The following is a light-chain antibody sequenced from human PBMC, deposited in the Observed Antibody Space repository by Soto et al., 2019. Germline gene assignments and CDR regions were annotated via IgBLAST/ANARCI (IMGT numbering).Light chain of an antibody. V-gene: IGKV1-39*01. CDR2: AAS. CDR1: QSISSY. CDR3: QQCYSTPLP. J-gene: IGKJ4*01. Sequence: DIQMTQSPSSLSASVGDRVTITCRASQSISSYLNWYQQKPGKAPKLLIYAASSLQSGVPSRFRGRGSETDFPLTICSLQPEDFATFYLQQCYSTPLPFVGGTKVEIK.